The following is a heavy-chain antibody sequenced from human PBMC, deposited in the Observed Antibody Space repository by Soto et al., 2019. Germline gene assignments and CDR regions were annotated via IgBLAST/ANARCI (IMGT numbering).Heavy chain of an antibody. CDR1: GFTFTSYA. D-gene: IGHD3-10*01. V-gene: IGHV3-23*01. J-gene: IGHJ4*02. CDR3: AKKVNSGSGSQFFDY. CDR2: ISGSGGDT. Sequence: GGSLRLSCSASGFTFTSYAMSWVRQAPGKGLEWVSGISGSGGDTKNADSVKGRFTISRDNSKNTLFLQMNSLRAEDTAIYYCAKKVNSGSGSQFFDYWGQGTLVTVSS.